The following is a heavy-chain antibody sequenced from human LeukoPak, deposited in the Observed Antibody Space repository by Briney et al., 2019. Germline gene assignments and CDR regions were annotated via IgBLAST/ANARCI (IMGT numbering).Heavy chain of an antibody. J-gene: IGHJ4*02. Sequence: PGRSLRLSCAASGFTFSSYAMHWVRQAPGKGLEWVAVISYDGSNKYYADSVKGRFTISRDNSKNTLYLQMNSLRAEDTAVYYCARALTVATGSFDYWGQGTLVTVSS. D-gene: IGHD4-17*01. CDR3: ARALTVATGSFDY. CDR1: GFTFSSYA. CDR2: ISYDGSNK. V-gene: IGHV3-30-3*01.